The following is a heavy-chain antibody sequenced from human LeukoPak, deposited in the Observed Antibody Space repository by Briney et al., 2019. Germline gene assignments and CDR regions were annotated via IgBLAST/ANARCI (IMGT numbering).Heavy chain of an antibody. CDR1: GGSISSSSYY. CDR3: AGFYDSSCYMDV. CDR2: IYYSGSS. Sequence: PSQTLSLTWTVSGGSISSSSYYWGWIRQPPGKGLEWFGSIYYSGSSYYNPSLKSRVSISVDTSKGQFPLKLSSVTAADTAVYYCAGFYDSSCYMDVWGKGTTVTVSS. D-gene: IGHD3-22*01. V-gene: IGHV4-39*06. J-gene: IGHJ6*03.